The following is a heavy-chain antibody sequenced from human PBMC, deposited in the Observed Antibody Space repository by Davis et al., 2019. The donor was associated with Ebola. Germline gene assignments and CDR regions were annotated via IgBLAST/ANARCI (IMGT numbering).Heavy chain of an antibody. CDR2: IYSGGTTRYA. D-gene: IGHD4-17*01. CDR3: ARTSTVATWKPFDY. Sequence: GESLKISCAASGFTVRSTYMSWVRQAPGKGLEWVSVIYSGGTTRYADYADSVKGRFTISRDYSKNTLYLQMHSLRVEDTAIYFCARTSTVATWKPFDYWGQGTLVTVSS. CDR1: GFTVRSTY. V-gene: IGHV3-66*01. J-gene: IGHJ4*02.